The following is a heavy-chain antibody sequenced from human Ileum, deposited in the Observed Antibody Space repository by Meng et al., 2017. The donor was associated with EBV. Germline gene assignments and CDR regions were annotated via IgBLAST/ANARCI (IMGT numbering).Heavy chain of an antibody. J-gene: IGHJ4*02. D-gene: IGHD4-17*01. CDR1: GALMSSSNYY. V-gene: IGHV4-39*07. Sequence: HVQVSGPGLVRPSETLSLPFWFSGALMSSSNYYLGWIRHSPGKALECIGTILYSGNTFYNPSLKTRLTISVDTSKNEFSLTLKSVTAADTAVYYCVSAYDYGDYEAFAYWGLGSLVTVSS. CDR3: VSAYDYGDYEAFAY. CDR2: ILYSGNT.